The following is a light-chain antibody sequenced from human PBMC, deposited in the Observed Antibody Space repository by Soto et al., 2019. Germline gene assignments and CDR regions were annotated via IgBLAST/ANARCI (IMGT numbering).Light chain of an antibody. Sequence: QAVVTQEPSLTVSPGGTVTLTCGSSTGAVTSNHHPYWFQQKAGQAPWTRIYDTSNKHSWTPARFSGSLLGDKAALTLSGAQPEDEAQYYCLLSYNAARVFGGGTKLTVL. CDR1: TGAVTSNHH. CDR2: DTS. CDR3: LLSYNAARV. V-gene: IGLV7-46*01. J-gene: IGLJ2*01.